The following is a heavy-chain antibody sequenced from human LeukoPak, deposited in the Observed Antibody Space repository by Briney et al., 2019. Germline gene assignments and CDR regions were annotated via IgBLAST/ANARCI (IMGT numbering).Heavy chain of an antibody. CDR1: GGSINNCY. D-gene: IGHD3-22*01. V-gene: IGHV4-59*01. CDR2: IYYSGTT. CDR3: ARETRHSGFFEY. Sequence: ETLSLTCTVSGGSINNCYWTWIRQPPGEGLEWIGYIYYSGTTDYNPSLKSRVAISVDTTNNQFSLKLSSVTAADTAVYFCARETRHSGFFEYWGQGTLVTVSS. J-gene: IGHJ4*02.